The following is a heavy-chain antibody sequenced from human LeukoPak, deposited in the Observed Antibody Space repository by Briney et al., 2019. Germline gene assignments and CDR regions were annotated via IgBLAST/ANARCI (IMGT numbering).Heavy chain of an antibody. CDR1: GGTFSSYA. Sequence: ASVKVSCKASGGTFSSYAISWVRQAPGQGLEWMGGIIPIFATSNYAQHFQGRVTISADESTSTAYMELSSLRSEDTAVYYCATSVTASRGGDWFDPWGQGTLVTVSS. CDR2: IIPIFATS. D-gene: IGHD2-21*02. CDR3: ATSVTASRGGDWFDP. J-gene: IGHJ5*02. V-gene: IGHV1-69*13.